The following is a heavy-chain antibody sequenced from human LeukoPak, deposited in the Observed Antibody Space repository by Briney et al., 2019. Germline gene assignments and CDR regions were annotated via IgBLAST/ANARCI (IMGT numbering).Heavy chain of an antibody. CDR1: GFTFSSYS. V-gene: IGHV3-48*02. CDR2: IRSSGSPI. CDR3: VRDPDALDF. J-gene: IGHJ4*02. Sequence: GGSLRLSCAASGFTFSSYSMNWVRQAPGKGLEWVSYIRSSGSPIYYADSVRGRFTISRDNAKNSLYLQMNSLRDEDTAVYYCVRDPDALDFWGQGTPVAVSS.